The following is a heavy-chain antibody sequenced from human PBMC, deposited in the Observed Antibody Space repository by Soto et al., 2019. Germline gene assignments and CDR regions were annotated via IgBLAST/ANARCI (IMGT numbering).Heavy chain of an antibody. CDR3: AKNGRVATISDFDY. Sequence: GGSLRLSCAASGFTFSSYAMSWVRQAPGKGLEWVSAISGSGGSTYYADSVKGRFTISRDNSKNTRYLQMNSLRAEDTAVYYCAKNGRVATISDFDYWGQGTLVTVSS. CDR1: GFTFSSYA. V-gene: IGHV3-23*01. D-gene: IGHD5-12*01. CDR2: ISGSGGST. J-gene: IGHJ4*02.